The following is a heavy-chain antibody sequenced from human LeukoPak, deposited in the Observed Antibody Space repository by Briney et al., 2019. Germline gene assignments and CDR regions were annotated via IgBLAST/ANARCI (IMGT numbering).Heavy chain of an antibody. CDR1: GGSISSYY. CDR3: ARVAEVYYDSSGYYSAGSFDY. J-gene: IGHJ4*02. V-gene: IGHV4-59*01. CDR2: IYYSGST. D-gene: IGHD3-22*01. Sequence: SETLSLTCTVSGGSISSYYWSWIRQPPGKGLEWIGYIYYSGSTNYNPSLKSRVTISVDTSKNQFSLKLSSVTAADTAVYYCARVAEVYYDSSGYYSAGSFDYWGQGTLVTVSS.